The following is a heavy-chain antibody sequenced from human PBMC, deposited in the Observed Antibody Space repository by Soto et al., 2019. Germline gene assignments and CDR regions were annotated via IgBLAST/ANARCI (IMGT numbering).Heavy chain of an antibody. CDR1: GGSISGYY. D-gene: IGHD6-19*01. CDR3: ARVGSSGWSTDH. CDR2: IFYSGVT. Sequence: SETLSLTCTVSGGSISGYYWTWIRQPPGKGLEWIGYIFYSGVTNYNPSLKSRVTLSVDTSKNQFSLKLRSVTAAETAVYYCARVGSSGWSTDHWGRGTLVTVSS. J-gene: IGHJ4*02. V-gene: IGHV4-59*01.